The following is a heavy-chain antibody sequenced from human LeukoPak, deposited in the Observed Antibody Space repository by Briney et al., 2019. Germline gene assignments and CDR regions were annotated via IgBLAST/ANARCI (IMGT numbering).Heavy chain of an antibody. CDR2: IYYSGST. CDR1: GGSISSGGYY. Sequence: SETLSLTCTVSGGSISSGGYYWSWIRQHPGKGLEWIGYIYYSGSTYYNPSLKGRVTISVDTSKNQFSLKLSSVTAADTAVYYCARVRRGGSYYYFDYWGQGTLVTVSS. D-gene: IGHD1-26*01. J-gene: IGHJ4*02. CDR3: ARVRRGGSYYYFDY. V-gene: IGHV4-31*03.